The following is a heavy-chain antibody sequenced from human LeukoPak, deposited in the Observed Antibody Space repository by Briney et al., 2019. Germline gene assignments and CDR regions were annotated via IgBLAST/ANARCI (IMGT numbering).Heavy chain of an antibody. D-gene: IGHD3-3*01. CDR1: GVSISSYY. Sequence: KPSETLSLTCTVSGVSISSYYWSWIRQPPGKGLEWIGYIYYSGSTKYKPSLKSRVTISVDTSKNQFSLKLSSVTAADTAVYYCARGRFLDAFDIWGQGTMVTVSS. V-gene: IGHV4-59*01. CDR3: ARGRFLDAFDI. J-gene: IGHJ3*02. CDR2: IYYSGST.